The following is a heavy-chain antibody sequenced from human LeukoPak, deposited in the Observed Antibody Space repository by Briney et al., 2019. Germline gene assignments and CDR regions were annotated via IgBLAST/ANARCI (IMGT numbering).Heavy chain of an antibody. CDR2: IYYSGST. CDR1: GGSISSGGYY. V-gene: IGHV4-31*03. Sequence: SQTLSLNCTVSGGSISSGGYYWSWIRQHPGKGLEWIGYIYYSGSTYYNPSLKSRVTISVDTSKNQFSLKLSSVTAADTAVYYCARGYYYDSSGYPGAFDIWGQGTMVTVSS. D-gene: IGHD3-22*01. J-gene: IGHJ3*02. CDR3: ARGYYYDSSGYPGAFDI.